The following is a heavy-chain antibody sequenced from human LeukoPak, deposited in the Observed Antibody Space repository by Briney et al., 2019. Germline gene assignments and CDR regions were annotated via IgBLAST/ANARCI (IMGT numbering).Heavy chain of an antibody. D-gene: IGHD3-16*01. Sequence: PSETLSLTCTVSGGSITSSSSYWGWIRQPPGRGLEWIASIHFRGNTYFNPSLESRVTISVETSKNQFSLRLSSVTAAVTALYYCARVDAQGVPSPWGQGTLVTVSS. V-gene: IGHV4-39*01. J-gene: IGHJ5*02. CDR3: ARVDAQGVPSP. CDR1: GGSITSSSSY. CDR2: IHFRGNT.